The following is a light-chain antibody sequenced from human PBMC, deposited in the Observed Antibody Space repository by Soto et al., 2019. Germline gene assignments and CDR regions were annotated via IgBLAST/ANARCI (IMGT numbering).Light chain of an antibody. V-gene: IGKV1-27*01. CDR1: HGVXNY. J-gene: IGKJ5*01. CDR3: QKYNSALRT. Sequence: IQLTQSPSSLSASVGDRVTIPCLARHGVXNYLDWYQQKPGKVPKVLXDDASTLQSGGPSRFSGSGSGTDFPLTISSLQPEDVATYYCQKYNSALRTFGQGTRLEIK. CDR2: DAS.